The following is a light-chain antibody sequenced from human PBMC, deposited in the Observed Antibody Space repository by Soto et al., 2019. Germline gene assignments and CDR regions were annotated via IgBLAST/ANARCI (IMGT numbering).Light chain of an antibody. J-gene: IGKJ4*01. CDR1: QDIRSF. CDR3: QHLNSYPRALA. CDR2: ATS. V-gene: IGKV1-9*01. Sequence: DIQLTQSPSFLSASVGDRVNITCRARQDIRSFLAWYQQKVGKAPKLLIYATSTLESGVTSRVSGSGSGTEFTLTISSLQPEDFATYYCQHLNSYPRALAFGGGTKVE.